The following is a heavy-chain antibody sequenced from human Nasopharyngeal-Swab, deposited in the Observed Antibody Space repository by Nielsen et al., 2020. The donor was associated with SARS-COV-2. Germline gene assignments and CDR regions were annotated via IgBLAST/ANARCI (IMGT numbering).Heavy chain of an antibody. CDR3: AGEGSDEKKFDF. J-gene: IGHJ4*02. V-gene: IGHV1-46*01. D-gene: IGHD6-19*01. Sequence: WVRQAPGQGLEWMAYISSSGTSTNYAPNIQGRVTMTRDTATSTIYMELSSLTSEDTAVCYCAGEGSDEKKFDFWGQGTLVTVSS. CDR2: ISSSGTST.